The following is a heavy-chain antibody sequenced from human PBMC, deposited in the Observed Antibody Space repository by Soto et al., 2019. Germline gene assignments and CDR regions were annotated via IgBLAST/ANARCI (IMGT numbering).Heavy chain of an antibody. J-gene: IGHJ4*02. CDR2: ISSSSSYI. CDR3: ARDLGDYDSSGYYPMLPDY. V-gene: IGHV3-21*01. Sequence: PGGSLRLSCAASGFICSRSAMNWVRQAPGKGLEWVSSISSSSSYIYYADSVKGRFTISRDNAKNSLYLQMNSLRAEDTAVYYCARDLGDYDSSGYYPMLPDYWGQGTLVTVS. D-gene: IGHD3-22*01. CDR1: GFICSRSA.